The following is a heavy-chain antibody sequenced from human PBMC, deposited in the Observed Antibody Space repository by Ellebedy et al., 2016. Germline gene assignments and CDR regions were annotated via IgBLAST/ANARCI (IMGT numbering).Heavy chain of an antibody. CDR2: IYYSGST. Sequence: SETLSLTXTVSGGSISSSSYYWGWIRQPPGKGLEWIGSIYYSGSTYYNPSLKSRVTISVDTSKNQFSLKLSSVTAADTAVYYCARGYCSSTSCWNAFDIWGQGTMVTVSS. V-gene: IGHV4-39*01. D-gene: IGHD2-2*01. CDR3: ARGYCSSTSCWNAFDI. J-gene: IGHJ3*02. CDR1: GGSISSSSYY.